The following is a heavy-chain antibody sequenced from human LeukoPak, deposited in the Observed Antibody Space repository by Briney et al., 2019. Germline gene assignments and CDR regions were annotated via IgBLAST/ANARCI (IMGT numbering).Heavy chain of an antibody. CDR1: GGTFSSYA. CDR3: ARDNPAGTTNFDY. J-gene: IGHJ4*02. CDR2: IIPIFGTA. Sequence: ASVKVSCKASGGTFSSYAISWVRQAPGQGLEWMGGIIPIFGTANYAQKFQGRVTITADKSTSTAYMELSSLRSEDTAVYYCARDNPAGTTNFDYWGQGTLVTVSS. D-gene: IGHD1-1*01. V-gene: IGHV1-69*06.